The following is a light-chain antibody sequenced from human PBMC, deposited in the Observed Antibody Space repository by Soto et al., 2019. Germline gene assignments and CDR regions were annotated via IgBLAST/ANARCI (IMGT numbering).Light chain of an antibody. Sequence: DIKLTQSPSFLSASVGDRVTITCRASQGISSYLAWYQQKPGKAPKLLIYAASTLQSGVPSRFSGSGSGTEFTLTISSLQPEDFATYYCQQLNSYPHFGPGTKVDIK. CDR3: QQLNSYPH. J-gene: IGKJ3*01. CDR1: QGISSY. CDR2: AAS. V-gene: IGKV1-9*01.